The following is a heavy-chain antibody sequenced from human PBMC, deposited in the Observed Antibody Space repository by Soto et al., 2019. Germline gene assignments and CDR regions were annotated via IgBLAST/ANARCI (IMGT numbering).Heavy chain of an antibody. D-gene: IGHD5-12*01. CDR2: ISFSGAT. V-gene: IGHV4-59*01. CDR1: GVSITSYF. Sequence: SETLSLTCTVSGVSITSYFWSLIRQTPGKGLDWIGSISFSGATYSNPSLKGRAALSVDTSENHLSLTLKSVTSADTAVYFCARDRRDGYTRYFEFWGQGKQVTVSS. J-gene: IGHJ4*02. CDR3: ARDRRDGYTRYFEF.